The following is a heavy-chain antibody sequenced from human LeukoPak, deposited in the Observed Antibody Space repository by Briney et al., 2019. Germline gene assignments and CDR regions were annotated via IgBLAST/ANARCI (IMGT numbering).Heavy chain of an antibody. J-gene: IGHJ5*02. CDR1: GYSFTGYY. CDR3: ARDLGDIVVVPAAIWFDP. D-gene: IGHD2-2*01. CDR2: INPNSGGT. Sequence: ASVKVSCKASGYSFTGYYMHWVRQAPGQGLEWMGWINPNSGGTNYAQKFQGRVTMTRDTSISTAYMELSRLGSDDTAVYYCARDLGDIVVVPAAIWFDPWGQGTLVTVSS. V-gene: IGHV1-2*02.